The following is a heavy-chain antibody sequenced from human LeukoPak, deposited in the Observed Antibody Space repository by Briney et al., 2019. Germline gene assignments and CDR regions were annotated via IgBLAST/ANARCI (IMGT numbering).Heavy chain of an antibody. D-gene: IGHD1-26*01. CDR1: GYTFTGYY. Sequence: ASVKVSCKASGYTFTGYYMHWVRQAPGQELEWMGWIYPNNGGTNYAQNFQGRVTMTRDTSMSTAYMELSSLRSDDTAVYYCARSSGSSNFDYWGQGTLVTVSS. J-gene: IGHJ4*02. CDR2: IYPNNGGT. CDR3: ARSSGSSNFDY. V-gene: IGHV1-2*02.